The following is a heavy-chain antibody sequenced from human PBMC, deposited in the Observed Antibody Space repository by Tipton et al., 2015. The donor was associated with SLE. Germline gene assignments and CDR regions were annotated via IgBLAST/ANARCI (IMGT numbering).Heavy chain of an antibody. J-gene: IGHJ2*01. CDR2: INHSGST. CDR1: GGSFSDYY. D-gene: IGHD7-27*01. CDR3: ARHRNWGLSYFDL. Sequence: TLSLTCAVYGGSFSDYYWTWIRQPPGKGLEWIGEINHSGSTNYNPSLKTRVTMSVDTSKNQFSLKLSSVTAADTAVYYCARHRNWGLSYFDLWGRGTLVTVSS. V-gene: IGHV4-34*01.